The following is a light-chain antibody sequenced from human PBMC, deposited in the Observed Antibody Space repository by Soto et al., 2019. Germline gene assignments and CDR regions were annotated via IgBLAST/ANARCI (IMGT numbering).Light chain of an antibody. CDR1: QGIRND. V-gene: IGKV1-17*01. CDR2: AAS. CDR3: QHYVTSLTT. Sequence: DIQMTQSPSSLSASVGDRVTITCRASQGIRNDLAWFQQKPGKAPKRLIYAASNLQSGVPSRFSGSGSGTEFTLTISSLEPEDFAVYYCQHYVTSLTTFGQGTKVDIK. J-gene: IGKJ1*01.